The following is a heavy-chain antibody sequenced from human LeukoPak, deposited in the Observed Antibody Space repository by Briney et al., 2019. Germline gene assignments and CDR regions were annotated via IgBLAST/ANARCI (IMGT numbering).Heavy chain of an antibody. J-gene: IGHJ6*03. CDR1: GYTFTSYY. CDR3: ARGSQSTRSSSSWYDYYYYYYMDV. CDR2: INPSGGSA. Sequence: ASVKVSCKASGYTFTSYYIHWVRQAPGQGLEWMGIINPSGGSASYAQRFQGRVTMTRDMSTTTAYMELSSLRSEDTAVYYCARGSQSTRSSSSWYDYYYYYYMDVWGKGTTVTISS. V-gene: IGHV1-46*01. D-gene: IGHD6-13*01.